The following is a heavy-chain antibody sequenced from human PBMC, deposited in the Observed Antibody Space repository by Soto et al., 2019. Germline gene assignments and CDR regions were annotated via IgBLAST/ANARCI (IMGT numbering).Heavy chain of an antibody. CDR1: GGTFSSYA. Sequence: SVKVSWKAAGGTFSSYAISWGRQAPGQGLEWMGGIIPIFGTANYAQKFQGRVTITADESTSTAYMELSSLRSEDTAVYYCARVFNRATFDYWGQGTLVTVSS. CDR3: ARVFNRATFDY. V-gene: IGHV1-69*13. J-gene: IGHJ4*02. CDR2: IIPIFGTA. D-gene: IGHD3-3*01.